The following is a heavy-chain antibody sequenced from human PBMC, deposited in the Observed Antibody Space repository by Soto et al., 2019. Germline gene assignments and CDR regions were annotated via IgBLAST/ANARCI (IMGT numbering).Heavy chain of an antibody. J-gene: IGHJ6*02. D-gene: IGHD2-15*01. CDR1: GYTFTSYY. CDR2: INPSGGST. V-gene: IGHV1-46*01. CDR3: ASEYSEGMDV. Sequence: QVQLVQSGAEVKKPGASVKVSCKASGYTFTSYYMHWVRQAPGQGLEWMGIINPSGGSTSYAQKFQGRVTMTRDTATSTVYMELSSLRSEDTAVYYCASEYSEGMDVWGQGTTVTVSS.